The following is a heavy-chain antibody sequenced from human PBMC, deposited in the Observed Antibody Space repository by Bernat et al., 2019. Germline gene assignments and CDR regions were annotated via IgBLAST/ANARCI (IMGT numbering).Heavy chain of an antibody. J-gene: IGHJ6*03. CDR3: ARTPYMAWRGYYYYYMDV. Sequence: QVQLQQWGAGLLKPSETLSLTCAVYGGSFSGYYWSWIRQPPGQGLEWIGEINHSGSTNYNPSLKSRVTISVDTSKNQFSLKLSSVTAADTAVYYCARTPYMAWRGYYYYYMDVWGKGTTVTVSS. V-gene: IGHV4-34*01. D-gene: IGHD3-16*01. CDR2: INHSGST. CDR1: GGSFSGYY.